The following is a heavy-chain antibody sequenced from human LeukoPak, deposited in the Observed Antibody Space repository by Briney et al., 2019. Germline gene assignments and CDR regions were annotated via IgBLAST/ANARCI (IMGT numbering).Heavy chain of an antibody. CDR3: ARDRSELWFGEFY. CDR2: INHSGST. Sequence: PSETLSLTCAVYGGSFSGYYWSWIRQPPGKGLEWIGEINHSGSTNYNPSLKSRVTISVDTSKNQFSLKLSSVTAADTAVYYCARDRSELWFGEFYWGQGTLVTVSS. V-gene: IGHV4-34*01. J-gene: IGHJ4*02. D-gene: IGHD3-10*01. CDR1: GGSFSGYY.